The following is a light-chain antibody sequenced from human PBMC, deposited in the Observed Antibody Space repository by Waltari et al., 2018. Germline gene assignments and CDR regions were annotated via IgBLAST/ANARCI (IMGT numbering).Light chain of an antibody. J-gene: IGLJ3*02. CDR1: SGCLSTTSY. Sequence: QPVVIQEPSLYVSTGGTVTLTRALSSGCLSTTSYATWYQQTPGQAPRTLVYNANARSSGVPDRFSGSILGNTAALTITGAQADDESDYYCALYMGSGIWVFGGGTRLTVL. V-gene: IGLV8-61*01. CDR2: NAN. CDR3: ALYMGSGIWV.